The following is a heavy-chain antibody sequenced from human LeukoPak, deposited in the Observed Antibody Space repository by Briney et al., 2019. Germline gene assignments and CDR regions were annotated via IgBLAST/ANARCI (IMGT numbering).Heavy chain of an antibody. Sequence: GGSLRLSCAASGFTFSDYYMSWIRQAPGKGLEWVSYISSSSSCTNYADSVKGRFTISRDNAKNSLYLQMNSLRAEDTAVYYCARGGSTSCYACGMDVWGQGTTVTVSS. CDR3: ARGGSTSCYACGMDV. CDR2: ISSSSSCT. D-gene: IGHD2-2*01. J-gene: IGHJ6*02. CDR1: GFTFSDYY. V-gene: IGHV3-11*06.